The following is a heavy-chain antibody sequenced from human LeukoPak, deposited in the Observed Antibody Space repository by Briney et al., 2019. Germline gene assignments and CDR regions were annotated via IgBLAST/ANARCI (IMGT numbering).Heavy chain of an antibody. CDR2: ISYDGSTK. J-gene: IGHJ6*03. CDR1: GFTFSTYG. V-gene: IGHV3-30*18. Sequence: GGSLRLSCTASGFTFSTYGMHWVRQAPGKGLEWVTLISYDGSTKYYSDSVKGRFTLSRDNSKNTLYLQMNSLRAEDTAVYYCAKDGAGYYMDVWGKGTTVTVSS. CDR3: AKDGAGYYMDV.